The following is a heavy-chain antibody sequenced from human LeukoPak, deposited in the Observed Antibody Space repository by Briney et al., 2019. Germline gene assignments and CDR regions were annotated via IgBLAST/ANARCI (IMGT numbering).Heavy chain of an antibody. Sequence: PSETLSLTCAVSGGSISGFYWTWVRQPPGKGLEFIGQIHYSGSTDYNPSLKSRITMSVDTSKNQFFLSLNSVIAADTAVYYCAKFGLYYNMDVWGQGTTVTVSS. CDR2: IHYSGST. J-gene: IGHJ6*02. CDR3: AKFGLYYNMDV. D-gene: IGHD3-16*01. CDR1: GGSISGFY. V-gene: IGHV4-59*03.